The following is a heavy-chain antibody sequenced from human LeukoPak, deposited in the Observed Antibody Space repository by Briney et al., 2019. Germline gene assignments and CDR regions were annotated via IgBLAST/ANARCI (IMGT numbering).Heavy chain of an antibody. V-gene: IGHV1-46*01. D-gene: IGHD6-6*01. J-gene: IGHJ6*03. CDR3: ARDSSSSGYYYYYMDV. Sequence: ASVKVSCKASGYTFTSYYMHWVRQAPGQGLEWMGIINPSGGSTSYAQKFQGRVTMTRDMSTSTVYMELSSLRSEDTAVYYCARDSSSSGYYYYYMDVWGKGTTVTVSS. CDR1: GYTFTSYY. CDR2: INPSGGST.